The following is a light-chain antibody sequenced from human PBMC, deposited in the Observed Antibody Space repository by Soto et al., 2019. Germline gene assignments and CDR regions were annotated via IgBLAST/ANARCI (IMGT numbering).Light chain of an antibody. V-gene: IGKV1-27*01. CDR2: AAS. J-gene: IGKJ4*01. Sequence: IQMTQSPSSLSASVGDRVTITCRASQGISNYLAWYQQKPGKVPKLLIYAASTLQSGVPSRFSGSGTGTDFTLTISSLQPEDVATYYCQKYNSAPPLTFGGGTKVDI. CDR1: QGISNY. CDR3: QKYNSAPPLT.